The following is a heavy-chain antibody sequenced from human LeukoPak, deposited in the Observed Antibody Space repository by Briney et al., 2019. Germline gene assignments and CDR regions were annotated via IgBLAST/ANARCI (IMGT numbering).Heavy chain of an antibody. CDR2: INTGDIT. CDR3: VKGGFTYYDD. CDR1: GFTFDYSA. D-gene: IGHD3-22*01. V-gene: IGHV3-23*01. J-gene: IGHJ4*02. Sequence: GGSLRLSCAASGFTFDYSAMTWVRQAPEKGLEWVSTINTGDITFYANSVKGRFTISRDNSKNALFLHMNSLRAEDTAIYYCVKGGFTYYDDWGQGTLVTVSS.